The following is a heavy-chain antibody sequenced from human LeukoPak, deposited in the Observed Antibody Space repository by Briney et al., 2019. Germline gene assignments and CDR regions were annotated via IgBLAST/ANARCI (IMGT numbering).Heavy chain of an antibody. CDR1: GGSINNYY. Sequence: SETLSLTCTVSGGSINNYYWSWIRQPPGKGLEWVAYVYYTGNTDYNPSLKSRLTISVDTSKNQFSLKLSSVIAADTAVYYCARLTTLVRGLEEWFDPWGQGTLVTVSS. J-gene: IGHJ5*02. D-gene: IGHD3-10*01. V-gene: IGHV4-59*01. CDR2: VYYTGNT. CDR3: ARLTTLVRGLEEWFDP.